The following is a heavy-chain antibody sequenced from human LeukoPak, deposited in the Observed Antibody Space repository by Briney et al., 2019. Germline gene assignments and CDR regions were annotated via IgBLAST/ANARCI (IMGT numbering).Heavy chain of an antibody. D-gene: IGHD6-19*01. CDR3: ARHSSYSSGPGWFDP. CDR2: IYYSGST. CDR1: GGSISSGSYY. V-gene: IGHV4-39*01. J-gene: IGHJ5*02. Sequence: PSETLSLTCTVSGGSISSGSYYWGWIRQPPGKGLEWIGSIYYSGSTYYNPSLKSRVTISVDTSKNQLSLRLSSVTAADTAVYYCARHSSYSSGPGWFDPWGQGTLVTVSS.